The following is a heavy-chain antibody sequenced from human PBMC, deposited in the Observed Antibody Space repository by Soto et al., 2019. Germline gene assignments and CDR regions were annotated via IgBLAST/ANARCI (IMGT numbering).Heavy chain of an antibody. Sequence: PGESLKISCQGTGYTFTSQWIGWVRQMPGKGLEWVGIIYPGDSDTRYSPSFQGQITISVDKSISTAYLQRISLKTSDTAMYYCARNDYNGNSVDYWGQGTQVTVSS. CDR1: GYTFTSQW. D-gene: IGHD4-4*01. V-gene: IGHV5-51*01. CDR3: ARNDYNGNSVDY. CDR2: IYPGDSDT. J-gene: IGHJ4*02.